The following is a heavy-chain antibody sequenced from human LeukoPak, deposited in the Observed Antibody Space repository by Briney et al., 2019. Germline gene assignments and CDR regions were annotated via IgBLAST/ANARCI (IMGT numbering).Heavy chain of an antibody. Sequence: GGSLRLSCAASGFTFSSYEMNWVRQAPGKGLERVSYISSSGSTIYYADSVKGRFTISRDNAKNSLYLQMNSLRAEDTAVYYCARGSSSSWLRANWFDPWGQGTLVTVSS. D-gene: IGHD6-13*01. V-gene: IGHV3-48*03. CDR1: GFTFSSYE. CDR3: ARGSSSSWLRANWFDP. J-gene: IGHJ5*02. CDR2: ISSSGSTI.